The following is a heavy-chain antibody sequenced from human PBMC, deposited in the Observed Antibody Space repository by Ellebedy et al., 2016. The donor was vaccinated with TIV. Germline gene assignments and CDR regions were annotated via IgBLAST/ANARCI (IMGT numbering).Heavy chain of an antibody. Sequence: GESLKISCAASGFTFSSYWMHWVRQAPGKGLVWVSRINSDGSSTSYADSVKGRFTISRDNAKNTLYLQMNSLRAEDTAVYYCARGAEMAIGYWGQGTLVIVSS. CDR1: GFTFSSYW. D-gene: IGHD5-24*01. CDR2: INSDGSST. V-gene: IGHV3-74*01. CDR3: ARGAEMAIGY. J-gene: IGHJ4*02.